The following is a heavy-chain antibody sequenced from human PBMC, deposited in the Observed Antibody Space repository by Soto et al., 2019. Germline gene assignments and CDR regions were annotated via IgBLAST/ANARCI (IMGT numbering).Heavy chain of an antibody. J-gene: IGHJ5*01. D-gene: IGHD5-18*01. CDR2: ISAYNGNT. V-gene: IGHV1-18*01. CDR3: AIHPPPPDS. Sequence: QVQLVQSGAEVKKPGASVKVSCKASGYTFASYAISWMRQAPGQGLERMGWISAYNGNTNYAQKLQGRLTMTTATSTSTAYMALRSLRSDDTAVYYSAIHPPPPDSWAQGTLVPFSS. CDR1: GYTFASYA.